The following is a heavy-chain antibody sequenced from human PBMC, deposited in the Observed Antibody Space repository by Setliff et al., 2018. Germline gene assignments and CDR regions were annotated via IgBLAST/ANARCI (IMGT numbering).Heavy chain of an antibody. J-gene: IGHJ4*02. D-gene: IGHD6-19*01. Sequence: PGGSLRLSCAASGFTFSSSSMNWVRQAPGKGLEWVSYISSSSGLIYYADSVKGRFTISRDEAKNSLYLQMNSLRTEDTAVYYCARSAVAVPGQFYFDNWGQGTQVTVSS. CDR1: GFTFSSSS. CDR3: ARSAVAVPGQFYFDN. V-gene: IGHV3-48*01. CDR2: ISSSSGLI.